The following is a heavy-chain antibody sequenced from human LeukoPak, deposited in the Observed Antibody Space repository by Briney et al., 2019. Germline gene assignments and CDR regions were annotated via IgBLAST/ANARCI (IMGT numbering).Heavy chain of an antibody. J-gene: IGHJ6*04. V-gene: IGHV4-30-2*01. CDR3: ARNFPGRTEDV. Sequence: SQTLSLTCTVSGGSISSGGYYWSWIRQPPGKGLEWIGYIYHSGSTYYNPSLKSRVTISVDRSKNQFSLKLSSVTAADTAVYYCARNFPGRTEDVWGKGTTVIVSS. CDR2: IYHSGST. D-gene: IGHD1-14*01. CDR1: GGSISSGGYY.